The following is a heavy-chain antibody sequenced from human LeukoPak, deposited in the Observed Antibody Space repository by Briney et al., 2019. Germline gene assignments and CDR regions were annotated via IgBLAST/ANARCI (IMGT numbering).Heavy chain of an antibody. CDR2: IYYSGST. D-gene: IGHD3-22*01. J-gene: IGHJ2*01. CDR1: GGSISSGGYY. V-gene: IGHV4-31*03. CDR3: ARSSGKDHYYDSSGYFYWYFDL. Sequence: NTSQTLSLTCTVSGGSISSGGYYWSWIRQHPGKGLEWIGYIYYSGSTYYNPSLKSRVTISVDTSKNQFSLKLSSVTAADTAVYYCARSSGKDHYYDSSGYFYWYFDLWGRGTLVTVSS.